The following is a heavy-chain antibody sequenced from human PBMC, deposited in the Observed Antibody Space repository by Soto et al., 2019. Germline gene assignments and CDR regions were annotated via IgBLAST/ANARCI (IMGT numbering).Heavy chain of an antibody. CDR3: ARRRGFSNWDSGADALDI. V-gene: IGHV4-31*03. Sequence: QVHLQESGPGLVKPSETVSLTCNVSGASVSGDAFYWSWIRQYPGKGLEWIGYIYYTGKSYYSPSLKSRVTISLYTSKNQFSLRLSSVSAADAAKYYCARRRGFSNWDSGADALDIWGQGTMVTVSS. D-gene: IGHD5-18*01. J-gene: IGHJ3*02. CDR2: IYYTGKS. CDR1: GASVSGDAFY.